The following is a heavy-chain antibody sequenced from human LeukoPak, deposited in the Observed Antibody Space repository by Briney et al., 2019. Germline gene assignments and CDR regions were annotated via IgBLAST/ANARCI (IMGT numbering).Heavy chain of an antibody. V-gene: IGHV3-7*01. CDR1: GFTFSSYW. Sequence: PGGSLRLSCAASGFTFSSYWMSWVRQAPGKGLEWVANIKQDGSEKYYVDSVKGRLTISRDNAKNSLYLQMNSLRAEDTAVYYCARERHSGLVVGYYYYYMDVWGKGTTVTISS. D-gene: IGHD6-19*01. CDR3: ARERHSGLVVGYYYYYMDV. CDR2: IKQDGSEK. J-gene: IGHJ6*03.